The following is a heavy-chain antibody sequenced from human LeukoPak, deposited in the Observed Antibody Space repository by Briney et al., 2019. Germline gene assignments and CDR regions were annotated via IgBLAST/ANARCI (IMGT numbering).Heavy chain of an antibody. Sequence: GGSLRLSCAASGFTFSSFGLHWVRQSPGKGLEWGSVIWFDGSKKYYGYSVKGRFTISREDSKNTLYLQMNSLGVEDTAVYYCARDRIRGVISFGYFYGMDVWGQGTTVTVSS. CDR1: GFTFSSFG. D-gene: IGHD3-10*01. J-gene: IGHJ6*02. CDR3: ARDRIRGVISFGYFYGMDV. CDR2: IWFDGSKK. V-gene: IGHV3-33*01.